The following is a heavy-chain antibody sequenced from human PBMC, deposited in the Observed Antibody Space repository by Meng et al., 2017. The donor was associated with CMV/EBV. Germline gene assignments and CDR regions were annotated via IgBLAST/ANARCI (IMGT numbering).Heavy chain of an antibody. D-gene: IGHD3-3*01. Sequence: ETLSLTCTVSGGSVSSGSYYWSWIRQPPGKGLEWVSAISGSGGSTYYADSVKGRFTISRDNSKNTLYLQMNSLRAEDTAVYYCAKGGDFWSGSNFDYWGQGTLVTVSS. V-gene: IGHV3-23*01. CDR2: ISGSGGST. CDR3: AKGGDFWSGSNFDY. J-gene: IGHJ4*02. CDR1: GGSVSSGSYY.